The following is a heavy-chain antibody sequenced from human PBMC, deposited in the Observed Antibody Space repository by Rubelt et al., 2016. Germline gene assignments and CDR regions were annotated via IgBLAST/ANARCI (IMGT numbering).Heavy chain of an antibody. CDR3: AKPARLDYGINAEYFQH. D-gene: IGHD4-17*01. V-gene: IGHV3-30*02. J-gene: IGHJ1*01. CDR2: IRYDGSNR. CDR1: GFTFSSYG. Sequence: QVQLVESGGGVVQPGGSLRLSCAASGFTFSSYGMHWVRQAPGKGLEWVAFIRYDGSNRYYAASVKGPFHISRDNSKNTVYLQMNSLRAEDTAVYYCAKPARLDYGINAEYFQHWGQGTLVTVSS.